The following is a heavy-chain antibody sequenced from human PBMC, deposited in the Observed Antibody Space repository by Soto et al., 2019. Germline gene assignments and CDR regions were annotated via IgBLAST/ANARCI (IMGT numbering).Heavy chain of an antibody. CDR3: VRDQPINRLRAFDI. CDR1: GFTFSFYA. V-gene: IGHV3-74*01. D-gene: IGHD5-12*01. Sequence: GGSLRLSCAASGFTFSFYAMHWVRQAPGKGLVWVSRINSDGSSTSYADSVKGRFTISRDNAKNTLYLQMNSLRAEDTAVYYCVRDQPINRLRAFDIWGQGTMVTVSS. CDR2: INSDGSST. J-gene: IGHJ3*02.